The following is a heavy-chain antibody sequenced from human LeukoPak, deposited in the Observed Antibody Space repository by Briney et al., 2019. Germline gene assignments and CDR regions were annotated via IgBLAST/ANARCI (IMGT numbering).Heavy chain of an antibody. Sequence: GGSLRLSCAASGLIASSNYMSWVRQAPGKGLEWVSVIYSGGSIYYADSVKGRFTISRDNSKNTLYLQMNSLRAEDTAVYYCARDPSRGLYYFDHWGQGTLVTVSS. V-gene: IGHV3-53*01. J-gene: IGHJ4*02. CDR2: IYSGGSI. CDR1: GLIASSNY. D-gene: IGHD3/OR15-3a*01. CDR3: ARDPSRGLYYFDH.